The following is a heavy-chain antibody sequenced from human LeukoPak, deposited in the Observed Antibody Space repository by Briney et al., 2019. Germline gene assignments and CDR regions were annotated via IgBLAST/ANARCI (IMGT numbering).Heavy chain of an antibody. J-gene: IGHJ5*02. CDR1: GYTFTNFD. V-gene: IGHV1-8*01. D-gene: IGHD3-10*01. CDR3: ARVASFGENWFDP. Sequence: VASVKVSCKASGYTFTNFDINWVRQATGQGLEWMGWVNPGSGDAGYAQKFQGRVTMTRDTSISTAYMELTSLTSDDTAVYYCARVASFGENWFDPWGQGALVTVSS. CDR2: VNPGSGDA.